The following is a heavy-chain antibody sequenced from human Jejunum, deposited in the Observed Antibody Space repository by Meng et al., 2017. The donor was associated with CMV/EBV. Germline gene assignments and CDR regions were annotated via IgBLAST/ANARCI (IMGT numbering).Heavy chain of an antibody. CDR1: SGSITNTRSY. CDR3: AKSPVRLADFDF. CDR2: IYYSGNT. V-gene: IGHV4-39*01. Sequence: SSGSITNTRSYWGWIRQSPGKGLEWVGSIYYSGNTYYNPSLSGRVAMSVDSSGNQLSLRLTSVTAADTAVYYCAKSPVRLADFDFWGRGTLVTVSS. D-gene: IGHD6-6*01. J-gene: IGHJ4*02.